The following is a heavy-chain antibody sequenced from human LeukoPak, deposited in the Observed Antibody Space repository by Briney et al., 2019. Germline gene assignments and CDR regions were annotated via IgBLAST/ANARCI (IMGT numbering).Heavy chain of an antibody. CDR3: ARGLVGATYYYYYYMDV. J-gene: IGHJ6*03. D-gene: IGHD1-26*01. CDR1: GYTFTSYD. CDR2: MNPNGGNT. Sequence: ASVKVSCKASGYTFTSYDINWVRQATGQGLEWMGWMNPNGGNTGYAQKFQGRVTITRNTSISTAYMELSSLRSEDTAVYYCARGLVGATYYYYYYMDVWGKGTTVTVSS. V-gene: IGHV1-8*03.